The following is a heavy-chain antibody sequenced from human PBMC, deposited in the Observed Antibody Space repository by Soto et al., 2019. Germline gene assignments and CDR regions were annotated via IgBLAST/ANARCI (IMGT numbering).Heavy chain of an antibody. CDR2: ISGSGGST. CDR1: GFTFSSYA. D-gene: IGHD5-12*01. CDR3: AKENTLRGYDSNTDRGYYYYYYYMDV. V-gene: IGHV3-23*01. Sequence: PGGSLRLSCAASGFTFSSYAMSWVRQAPGKGLEWVSAISGSGGSTYYADSVKGRFTISRDNSKNTLYLQMNSLRAEDTAVYYCAKENTLRGYDSNTDRGYYYYYYYMDVWGKGTTVTVSS. J-gene: IGHJ6*03.